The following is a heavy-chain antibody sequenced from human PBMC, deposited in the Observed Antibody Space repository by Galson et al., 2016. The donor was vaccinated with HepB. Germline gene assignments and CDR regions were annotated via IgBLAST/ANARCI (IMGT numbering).Heavy chain of an antibody. D-gene: IGHD6-6*01. V-gene: IGHV4-59*01. CDR1: GGSISSDS. Sequence: SETLSLTCTVSGGSISSDSWSWIRQPPGKGLEWIGYIYYSGSTKYNPFLKSRVTISVDKSKNQFSLKLSSVTAADTAVYYCARVPSGIAARPPYFDYWGQGILVTVSS. J-gene: IGHJ4*02. CDR2: IYYSGST. CDR3: ARVPSGIAARPPYFDY.